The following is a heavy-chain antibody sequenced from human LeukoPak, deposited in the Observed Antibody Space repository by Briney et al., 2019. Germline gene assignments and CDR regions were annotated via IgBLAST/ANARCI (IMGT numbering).Heavy chain of an antibody. CDR3: GFGGNSVAFDI. J-gene: IGHJ3*02. V-gene: IGHV3-48*03. Sequence: GVMRLSCAASGFTFSSYEMNWVRQAPGKGLERVSYISSSGSIIYYADSVKSRFTISRDNAKNSLYLQMNSMRAEDTAVYYCGFGGNSVAFDIWGQRTMVTVSS. D-gene: IGHD4-23*01. CDR1: GFTFSSYE. CDR2: ISSSGSII.